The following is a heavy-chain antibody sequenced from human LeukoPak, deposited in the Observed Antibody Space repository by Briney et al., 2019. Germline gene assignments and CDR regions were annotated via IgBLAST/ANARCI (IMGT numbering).Heavy chain of an antibody. V-gene: IGHV4-59*08. CDR3: ARRQPNTSHFDP. CDR1: GGSISSYY. Sequence: SKTLSLTCTVSGGSISSYYWSWIRQPPGKGLEWIGYIYYSGSTNYNPSLKSRVTISVDTSKNQFSLKLSSVTAADTAVYYCARRQPNTSHFDPWGQGTQVTVSS. CDR2: IYYSGST. D-gene: IGHD2-2*01. J-gene: IGHJ5*02.